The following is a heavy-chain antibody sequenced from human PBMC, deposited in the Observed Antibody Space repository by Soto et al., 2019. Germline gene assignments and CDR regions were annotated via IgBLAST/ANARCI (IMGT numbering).Heavy chain of an antibody. CDR1: GASISGYY. CDR2: IYATGTT. V-gene: IGHV4-4*07. J-gene: IGHJ5*02. Sequence: QVQLQESGPGLVKPSETLSLTCTVSGASISGYYWSWIRKSAGKGLEGIGRIYATGTTDYNPSLKSRVMMSVDTSKKQFSLRLRSVTAADTAVYYCVRDGTKTLRAWFDPWGEGISVTVSS. D-gene: IGHD1-1*01. CDR3: VRDGTKTLRAWFDP.